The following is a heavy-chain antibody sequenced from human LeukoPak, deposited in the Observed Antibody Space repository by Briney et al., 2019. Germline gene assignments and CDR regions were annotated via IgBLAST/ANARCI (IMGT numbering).Heavy chain of an antibody. CDR1: GGSFSGYY. J-gene: IGHJ3*02. V-gene: IGHV4-34*01. Sequence: PSETLSLTCAVYGGSFSGYYWSWIRQPPGKGLEWIGEINHSGSTNYNPSLKSRVTISVDTSKNQFSLKLSSVTAADTAVYYCARASITMIVVVIPGGAFDIWGQGTMVTVSS. D-gene: IGHD3-22*01. CDR3: ARASITMIVVVIPGGAFDI. CDR2: INHSGST.